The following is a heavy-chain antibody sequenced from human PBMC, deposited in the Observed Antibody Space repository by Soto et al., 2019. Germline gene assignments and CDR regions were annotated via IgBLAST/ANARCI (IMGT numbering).Heavy chain of an antibody. CDR3: ARDRGAKLRFLEWLGNDWFDP. J-gene: IGHJ5*02. Sequence: GGSLRLSCAASGVPLSDYYMSWIRQAPGKGLEWISYISSSGSVVYYADSVKGRFTISRDNAKNSLYLQMNSLRAEDTAVYYCARDRGAKLRFLEWLGNDWFDPWGQGTLVTVSS. D-gene: IGHD3-3*01. CDR1: GVPLSDYY. CDR2: ISSSGSVV. V-gene: IGHV3-11*04.